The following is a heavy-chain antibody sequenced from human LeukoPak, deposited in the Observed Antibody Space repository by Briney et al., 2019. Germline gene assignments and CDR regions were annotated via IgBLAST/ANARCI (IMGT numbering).Heavy chain of an antibody. D-gene: IGHD4-11*01. V-gene: IGHV1-18*01. CDR3: ARGEAYSNYEDY. J-gene: IGHJ4*02. Sequence: ASVKASCKASGYTFTRYGISWVRQAPGQGLEWMGWISAYNGATNYAQKLQDRVTMTTDTSTSTAYMELRSLRSDDTAVYYCARGEAYSNYEDYWGQGTLVTVSS. CDR1: GYTFTRYG. CDR2: ISAYNGAT.